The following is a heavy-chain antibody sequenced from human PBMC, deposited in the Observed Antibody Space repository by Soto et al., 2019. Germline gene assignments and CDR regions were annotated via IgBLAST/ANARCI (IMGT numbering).Heavy chain of an antibody. J-gene: IGHJ4*02. V-gene: IGHV3-48*02. Sequence: GGSLRLSCAASGFTFSSYSMNWVRQAPGKGLEWVSYISSSSSTIYYADSVKGRFTISRDNAKNSLYLQMNSLRDEDTAVYYCASSYDFWSGYYPCWGQGTLVTAPQ. CDR1: GFTFSSYS. CDR2: ISSSSSTI. D-gene: IGHD3-3*01. CDR3: ASSYDFWSGYYPC.